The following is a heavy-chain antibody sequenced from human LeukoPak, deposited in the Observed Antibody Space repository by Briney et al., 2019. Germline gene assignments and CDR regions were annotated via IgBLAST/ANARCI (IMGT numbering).Heavy chain of an antibody. J-gene: IGHJ1*01. CDR3: ARRRYYDSTGYLD. V-gene: IGHV4-39*01. Sequence: SETLSLTCTISGDSISSSSYSWGWIRQPPGKGLEWIGDIYYRGSTYYNPSLKSRVSISIDTSNNQFSLTLNSVTAADTALYFCARRRYYDSTGYLDWGQGTLVTVSS. CDR2: IYYRGST. CDR1: GDSISSSSYS. D-gene: IGHD3-22*01.